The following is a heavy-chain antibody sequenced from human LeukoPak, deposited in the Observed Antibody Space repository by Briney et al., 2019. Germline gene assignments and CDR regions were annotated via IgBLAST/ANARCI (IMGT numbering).Heavy chain of an antibody. V-gene: IGHV4-59*01. J-gene: IGHJ6*02. Sequence: SETLSLTCIVSGGSINNYYWGWIRQPPGKGLEWIGHIYYSGSTNYNPSLKSRVTISVDTSKNQFSLKLSSVTAADTAVYYCARVGQWLAQGMDVWGQGTTVTVSS. D-gene: IGHD6-19*01. CDR2: IYYSGST. CDR1: GGSINNYY. CDR3: ARVGQWLAQGMDV.